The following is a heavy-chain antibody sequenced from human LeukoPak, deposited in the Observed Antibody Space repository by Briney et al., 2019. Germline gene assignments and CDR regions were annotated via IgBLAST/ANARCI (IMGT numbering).Heavy chain of an antibody. Sequence: SVKVSCKASGGTFSSYAISWVRQAPGQGLEWMGGIIPIFGTANYAQKFQGRVTITADESTSTAYMELSSLRSEDTAVYYCARELGSSWYQPPTRGTWWFDPWGQGTLVTVSS. CDR1: GGTFSSYA. CDR2: IIPIFGTA. V-gene: IGHV1-69*13. J-gene: IGHJ5*02. D-gene: IGHD6-13*01. CDR3: ARELGSSWYQPPTRGTWWFDP.